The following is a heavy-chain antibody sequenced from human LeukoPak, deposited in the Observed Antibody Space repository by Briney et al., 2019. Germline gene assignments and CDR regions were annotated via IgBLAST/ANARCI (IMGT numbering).Heavy chain of an antibody. D-gene: IGHD3-10*01. Sequence: ASVKVSCKASGYTFTSYDINWVRQATGQGLEWMGWMNPNSGNTGYAQKFQGRVTMTRNTSISTAYMELSSLRSEDTAVYYCARERSGSYYTYGMDVWGQGTTVTVSS. V-gene: IGHV1-8*01. CDR3: ARERSGSYYTYGMDV. CDR2: MNPNSGNT. CDR1: GYTFTSYD. J-gene: IGHJ6*02.